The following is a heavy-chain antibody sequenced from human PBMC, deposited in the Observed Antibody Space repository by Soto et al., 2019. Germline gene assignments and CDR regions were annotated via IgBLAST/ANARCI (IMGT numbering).Heavy chain of an antibody. J-gene: IGHJ5*01. V-gene: IGHV5-51*01. CDR2: IYPGDSDT. CDR1: GYSFTTYW. CDR3: ARHGPGGSALNNWFDF. Sequence: PGESLKISCKGSGYSFTTYWIAWVRQMPGKGPEWMGTIYPGDSDTRYSPSFQGQVTISADKSITSAYLQWSSLKASDTAIYYCARHGPGGSALNNWFDFWGQGTLVTVSS. D-gene: IGHD2-15*01.